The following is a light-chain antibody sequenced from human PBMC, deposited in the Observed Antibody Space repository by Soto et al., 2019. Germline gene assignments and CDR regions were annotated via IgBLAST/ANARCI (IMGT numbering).Light chain of an antibody. CDR3: QQYYIAPWT. CDR2: GAS. Sequence: EIVLTQSPGTLSLSPGERATLSCRASQSVSSNYLARYQQKPGQAPRPLIYGASSRATGIPDRFSGSGSGTDFTLTISSLEPEDFAVYYCQQYYIAPWTFGQGTKVDIK. J-gene: IGKJ1*01. CDR1: QSVSSNY. V-gene: IGKV3-20*01.